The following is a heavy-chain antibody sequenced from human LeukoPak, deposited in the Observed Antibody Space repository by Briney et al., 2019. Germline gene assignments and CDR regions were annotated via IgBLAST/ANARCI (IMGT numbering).Heavy chain of an antibody. V-gene: IGHV4-59*01. CDR3: ARSAEWRHNAFDI. CDR2: MHNSGSS. CDR1: GASTSHYY. J-gene: IGHJ3*02. D-gene: IGHD3-3*01. Sequence: SSETLSLSCAVSGASTSHYYWNWIRQPPGKGLEWIGYMHNSGSSKHSPSLKSRVTISIDTSKNQFSLQLTSVTAADTAIYYCARSAEWRHNAFDIWGQGTMVSVSS.